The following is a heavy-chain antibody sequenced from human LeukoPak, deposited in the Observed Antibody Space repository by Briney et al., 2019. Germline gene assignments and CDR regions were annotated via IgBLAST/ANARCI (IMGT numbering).Heavy chain of an antibody. CDR3: ARDKGWSSSFDY. J-gene: IGHJ4*02. CDR2: INLNSGGT. V-gene: IGHV1-2*02. D-gene: IGHD6-13*01. CDR1: GYTFTRYY. Sequence: GASVKVSCKASGYTFTRYYMHSVRQAPGQGLEWMGWINLNSGGTNYAQKFQGRVTMTRDTSISTAYMEMSRLRSDDTAVYYCARDKGWSSSFDYWGQGTLVTVSS.